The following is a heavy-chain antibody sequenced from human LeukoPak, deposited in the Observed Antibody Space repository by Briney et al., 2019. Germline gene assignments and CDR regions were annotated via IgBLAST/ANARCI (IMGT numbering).Heavy chain of an antibody. V-gene: IGHV4-31*11. CDR1: GGSISSGGYR. CDR3: ARSDYYDSSGYSRDAFDI. J-gene: IGHJ3*02. D-gene: IGHD3-22*01. Sequence: SETLSLTCAVSGGSISSGGYRWTWIRQYPGKGLEWIGYINYSGSTYYNPSLKSRVTISVDTSKNQFSLKLSSVTAADTAVYYCARSDYYDSSGYSRDAFDIWGQGTMVTVSS. CDR2: INYSGST.